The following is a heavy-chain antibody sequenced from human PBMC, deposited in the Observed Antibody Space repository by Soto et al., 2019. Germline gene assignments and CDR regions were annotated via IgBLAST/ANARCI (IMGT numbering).Heavy chain of an antibody. V-gene: IGHV1-18*04. CDR3: AREWGNYYYYGMDV. CDR1: GYTFTSYG. D-gene: IGHD3-16*01. CDR2: ISAYNGNT. Sequence: EASVKVSCKASGYTFTSYGISWVRQAPGQGLEWMGWISAYNGNTNYAQKLQGRVTMTTDTSTSTAYMELRSLRSDDTAVYYCAREWGNYYYYGMDVWGQGTTVTVSS. J-gene: IGHJ6*02.